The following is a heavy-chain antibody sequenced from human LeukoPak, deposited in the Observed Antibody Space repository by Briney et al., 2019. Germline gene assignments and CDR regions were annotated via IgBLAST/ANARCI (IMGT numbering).Heavy chain of an antibody. CDR2: IYISGST. CDR3: ARALNPLPGTYYFDY. D-gene: IGHD2-15*01. CDR1: GASINSHY. J-gene: IGHJ4*02. V-gene: IGHV4-4*07. Sequence: PSETLSLTCSVSGASINSHYWTWIRQPAGNGLEWIGRIYISGSTNHSPSLKSRVTMSVDSSKNQFSLNLISVTAADTAVYYCARALNPLPGTYYFDYWGQGTLVTVSS.